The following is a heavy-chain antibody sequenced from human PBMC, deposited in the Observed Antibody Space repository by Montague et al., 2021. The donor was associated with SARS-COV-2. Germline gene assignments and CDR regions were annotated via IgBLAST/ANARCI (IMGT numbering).Heavy chain of an antibody. J-gene: IGHJ5*02. D-gene: IGHD5-12*01. V-gene: IGHV4-59*13. CDR3: ARGVATEEGSWSDP. Sequence: SETLSLTYTVSGGSISSYYWSWIRQPPGKGLEWIGYVYYSKSTNYNPSLKSRVTISVDTSKNQFSLKLSSVTAADTAVYYCARGVATEEGSWSDPWGQGTLVTVSS. CDR1: GGSISSYY. CDR2: VYYSKST.